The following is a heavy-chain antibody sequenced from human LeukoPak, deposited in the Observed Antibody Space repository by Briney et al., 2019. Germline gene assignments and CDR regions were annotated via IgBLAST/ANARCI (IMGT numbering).Heavy chain of an antibody. J-gene: IGHJ4*02. CDR2: ISGSGGTT. CDR1: GFTFSSYG. D-gene: IGHD4-17*01. CDR3: AKVATVTTYALADY. Sequence: GGSLSLSCAASGFTFSSYGMSWVRQAPGKGLEWVSAISGSGGTTYYADSVKGRFTISRDNSKNTLYLQMNSLRAEDTAIYYCAKVATVTTYALADYWGQGTLVTVSS. V-gene: IGHV3-23*01.